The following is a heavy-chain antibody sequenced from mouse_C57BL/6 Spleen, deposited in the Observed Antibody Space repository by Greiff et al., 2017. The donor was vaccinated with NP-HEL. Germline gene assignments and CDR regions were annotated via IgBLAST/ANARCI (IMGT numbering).Heavy chain of an antibody. CDR3: ARSAYYSNYDWYFDV. D-gene: IGHD2-5*01. CDR2: INPSNGGT. V-gene: IGHV1-53*01. CDR1: GYTFTSYW. J-gene: IGHJ1*03. Sequence: QVQLQQPGTELVKPGASVKLSCKASGYTFTSYWMHWVKHRPGQGLEWIGNINPSNGGTNYNEKFKSKATLTVDKSSSTAYMQLSSLTSEDSAVYYCARSAYYSNYDWYFDVWGTGTTVTVSS.